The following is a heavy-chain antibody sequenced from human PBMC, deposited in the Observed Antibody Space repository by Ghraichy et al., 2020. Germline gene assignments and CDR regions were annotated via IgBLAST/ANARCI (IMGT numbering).Heavy chain of an antibody. CDR3: ARHKFGTSGYDY. CDR2: IYYSGST. Sequence: SETLSLTCTVSGGSISSYYWSWIRQPPGKGLEWIGYIYYSGSTNYNPSLKSRVTISVDTSKNQFSLKLSSVTAADTAVYYCARHKFGTSGYDYWGQGTLVTVSS. CDR1: GGSISSYY. J-gene: IGHJ4*02. D-gene: IGHD3-22*01. V-gene: IGHV4-59*08.